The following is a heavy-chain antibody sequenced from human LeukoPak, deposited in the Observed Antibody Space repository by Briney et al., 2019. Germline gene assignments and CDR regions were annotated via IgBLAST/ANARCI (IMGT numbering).Heavy chain of an antibody. CDR2: MNPNSGNT. CDR1: GYTFTSYD. J-gene: IGHJ4*02. CDR3: ARSVYTHGDYSFDF. V-gene: IGHV1-8*01. D-gene: IGHD4-17*01. Sequence: ASVKVSCKASGYTFTSYDINWVRQATGQGLEWMGWMNPNSGNTGYAQKFQGRVTMTRNTSISTAYMELSSLRSGDTAVYYCARSVYTHGDYSFDFWGQGTLVTASS.